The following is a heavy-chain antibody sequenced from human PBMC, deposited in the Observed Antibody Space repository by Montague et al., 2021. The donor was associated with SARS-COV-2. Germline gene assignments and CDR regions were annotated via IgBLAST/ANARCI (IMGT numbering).Heavy chain of an antibody. Sequence: SLRPSCAASGFTFSSYGMHWVRQAPGKGLEWVAVIWYDGSNKYYADSVKGRFTISRDDSKSTLYLQMNSLRAEDTAVYYCAREGLWGEVHAFDIWGQGTMVTVSS. V-gene: IGHV3-33*01. D-gene: IGHD2-21*01. CDR2: IWYDGSNK. CDR1: GFTFSSYG. CDR3: AREGLWGEVHAFDI. J-gene: IGHJ3*02.